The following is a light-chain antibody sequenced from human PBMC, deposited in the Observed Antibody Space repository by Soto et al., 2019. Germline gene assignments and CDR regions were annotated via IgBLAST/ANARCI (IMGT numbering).Light chain of an antibody. CDR3: SSDTSSSTHYV. Sequence: QSALTQPASVSGSPGQSITISCTGTSSDVGGYNYVSWYQHHPGKAPKLMIYDVSNRPSGVSSRFSGSKSGNTASLTISGLQAEDEADYYCSSDTSSSTHYVFGTGTKLTVL. V-gene: IGLV2-14*03. CDR1: SSDVGGYNY. J-gene: IGLJ1*01. CDR2: DVS.